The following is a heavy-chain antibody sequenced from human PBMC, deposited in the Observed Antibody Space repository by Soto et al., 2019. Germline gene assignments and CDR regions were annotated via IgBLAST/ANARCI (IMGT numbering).Heavy chain of an antibody. Sequence: SETLYLTCTVSGGSISSSSYYWGWIRQPPGKGLEWIGSIYYSGSTYYNPSLKSRVTISVDTSKNQFSLKLSSVTAADTAVYYCARSPLWWGPTMVRGVITYYFDYWGQGTLVTVSS. J-gene: IGHJ4*02. CDR3: ARSPLWWGPTMVRGVITYYFDY. D-gene: IGHD3-10*01. CDR1: GGSISSSSYY. V-gene: IGHV4-39*01. CDR2: IYYSGST.